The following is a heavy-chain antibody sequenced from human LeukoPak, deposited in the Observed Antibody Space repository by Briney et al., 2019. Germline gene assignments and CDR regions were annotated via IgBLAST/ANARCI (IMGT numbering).Heavy chain of an antibody. CDR3: ASIGWYSNEFDY. J-gene: IGHJ4*02. V-gene: IGHV3-7*02. CDR1: GFTFSSYW. Sequence: GGSLRLSCAASGFTFSSYWMSWVRQAPGKGLEWVANIKGDGSDSHYVDSVRGRFTISRDNAKNSLYLQMNSLRAEDTAVYYCASIGWYSNEFDYWGQGTLVTVSS. CDR2: IKGDGSDS. D-gene: IGHD6-19*01.